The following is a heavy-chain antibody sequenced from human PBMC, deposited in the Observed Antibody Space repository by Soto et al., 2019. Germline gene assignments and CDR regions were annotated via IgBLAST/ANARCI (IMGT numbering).Heavy chain of an antibody. J-gene: IGHJ4*02. CDR3: ARSREYCTNGVCYTAEFDY. Sequence: QVQLQQWGAGLLKPSETLSLTCAVYGGSFSGYYWSWIRQPPGKGLEWIGEINLSGSTNYNPSLKSRVTISVDTSKKQFSLKLSSVTAADTAVYYCARSREYCTNGVCYTAEFDYWGQGTLVTVSS. CDR1: GGSFSGYY. V-gene: IGHV4-34*01. D-gene: IGHD2-8*01. CDR2: INLSGST.